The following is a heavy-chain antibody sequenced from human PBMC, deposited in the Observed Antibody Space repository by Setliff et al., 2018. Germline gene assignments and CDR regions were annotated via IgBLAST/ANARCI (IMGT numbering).Heavy chain of an antibody. J-gene: IGHJ6*03. CDR3: ARHTRGNYFYMDV. CDR2: IYTDGST. Sequence: SETLSLTCTVSGYSISSGAYYWHWIRQNPGKGLEWIGQIYTDGSTNYNPSLKSRVTMSVDQSKNHFSLKLSSVTAADTAIYYCARHTRGNYFYMDVWGKGTTVTVSS. V-gene: IGHV4-61*05. CDR1: GYSISSGAYY.